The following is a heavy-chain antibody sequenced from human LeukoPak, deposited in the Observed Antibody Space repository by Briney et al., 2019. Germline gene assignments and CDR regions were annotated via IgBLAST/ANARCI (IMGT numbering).Heavy chain of an antibody. V-gene: IGHV1-46*01. J-gene: IGHJ4*02. CDR1: GYTFTNYG. CDR3: TREKPDSGGFES. CDR2: ISPGARVT. Sequence: GASVKVSCKASGYTFTNYGINWVRQAPGHGPEWMGIISPGARVTSSAQKFQGRVTMTWDTSTTTVYMELSSLRSEDTALYYCTREKPDSGGFESWGQGTLVTVSS. D-gene: IGHD1-14*01.